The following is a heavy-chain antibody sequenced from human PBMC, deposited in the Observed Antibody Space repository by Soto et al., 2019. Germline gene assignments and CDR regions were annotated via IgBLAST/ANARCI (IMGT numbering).Heavy chain of an antibody. J-gene: IGHJ6*02. Sequence: ASVKVSCKASGYTFTNYAIHWVRQAPGQRLEWMGWIHAGNGNTKYSQKFQGRVTIIRDTSASTAYMELSSLRSEDTAVYYCARGGMTLYYYYDMDVWGQGTRVSVSS. CDR1: GYTFTNYA. CDR3: ARGGMTLYYYYDMDV. V-gene: IGHV1-3*01. CDR2: IHAGNGNT.